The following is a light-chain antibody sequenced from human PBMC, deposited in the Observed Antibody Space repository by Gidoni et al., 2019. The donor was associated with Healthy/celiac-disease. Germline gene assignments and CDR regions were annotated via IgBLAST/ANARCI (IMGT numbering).Light chain of an antibody. CDR1: SLRSYY. CDR3: NSRDSSGNHHV. V-gene: IGLV3-19*01. J-gene: IGLJ1*01. CDR2: GKN. Sequence: SSELTQDPAVSVPLEQTVRITCQGDSLRSYYASWYQQKPGQAPVLVIYGKNNRPSGIPDRFSGSSSGNTASLTITGAQAEDEADYYCNSRDSSGNHHVFGTGTKVTVL.